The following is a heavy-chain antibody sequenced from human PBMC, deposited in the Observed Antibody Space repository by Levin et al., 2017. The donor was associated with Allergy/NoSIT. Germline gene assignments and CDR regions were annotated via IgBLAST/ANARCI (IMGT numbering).Heavy chain of an antibody. Sequence: GESLKISCAASGFTFSSYGMHWVRQAPGKGLEWVAVISYDGSNKYYADSVKGRFTISRDNSKNTLYLQMNSLRAEDTAVYYCAKLDYGDVDYWGQGTLVTVSS. V-gene: IGHV3-30*18. CDR1: GFTFSSYG. D-gene: IGHD4-17*01. CDR2: ISYDGSNK. J-gene: IGHJ4*02. CDR3: AKLDYGDVDY.